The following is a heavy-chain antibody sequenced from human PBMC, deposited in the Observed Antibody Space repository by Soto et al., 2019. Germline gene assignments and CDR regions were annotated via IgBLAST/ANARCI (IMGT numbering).Heavy chain of an antibody. J-gene: IGHJ4*02. V-gene: IGHV4-39*01. CDR2: MSYSGST. Sequence: SETLSLTCTVSGVSLSSSSSYWGWIRQPPGKGLEWIGSMSYSGSTYHNPSLKSRVTLSVDTSQSRFSLKLTSVTAADTAVYYCARHRVPSVYDPIPGCFDSWGQGILVTVSS. D-gene: IGHD5-12*01. CDR3: ARHRVPSVYDPIPGCFDS. CDR1: GVSLSSSSSY.